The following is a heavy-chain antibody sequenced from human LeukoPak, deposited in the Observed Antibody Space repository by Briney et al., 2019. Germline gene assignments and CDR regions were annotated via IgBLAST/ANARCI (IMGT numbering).Heavy chain of an antibody. Sequence: GGSLRLSCAASGFTFSIYTMHWVRQAPGKGLVWVSRIKSDGGTNYADSVKGRFTISRDNAKKTVSLQMNSLRPEDTGVYYCARAPSEIGGYYPEYFRHWGQGTLVTVSS. CDR3: ARAPSEIGGYYPEYFRH. CDR2: IKSDGGT. D-gene: IGHD3-22*01. V-gene: IGHV3-74*01. CDR1: GFTFSIYT. J-gene: IGHJ1*01.